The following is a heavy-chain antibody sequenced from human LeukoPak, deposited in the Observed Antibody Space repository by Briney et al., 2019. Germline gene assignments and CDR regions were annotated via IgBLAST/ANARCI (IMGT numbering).Heavy chain of an antibody. CDR3: ARDFTIFGVVILRGLDH. CDR2: ISPPSTYI. V-gene: IGHV3-21*01. CDR1: GFTFSSYS. J-gene: IGHJ4*02. D-gene: IGHD3-3*01. Sequence: GGSLRLSCAASGFTFSSYSMNWVRQAPGKGLEWVSSISPPSTYIYYADSVKGRFTISRDNAKNSLYLQMNSLRAEDTAVYYCARDFTIFGVVILRGLDHWGQGTLVTVSS.